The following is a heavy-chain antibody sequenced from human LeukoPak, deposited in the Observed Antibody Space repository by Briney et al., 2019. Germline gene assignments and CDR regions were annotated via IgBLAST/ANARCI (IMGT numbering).Heavy chain of an antibody. CDR1: GGTFSSYT. CDR3: ARETDFWSGHYYFVY. CDR2: IIPILGIA. Sequence: SVKVSCKASGGTFSSYTISWVRQAPGQGLEWMGRIIPILGIANYAQKFQGRVTITADKSTSTAYMELSSLRSEDTAVYYCARETDFWSGHYYFVYWGQGTLVSVSS. V-gene: IGHV1-69*04. D-gene: IGHD3-3*01. J-gene: IGHJ4*02.